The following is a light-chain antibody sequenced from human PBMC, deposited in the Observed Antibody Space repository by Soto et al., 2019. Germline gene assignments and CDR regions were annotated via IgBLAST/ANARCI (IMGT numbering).Light chain of an antibody. V-gene: IGKV1-39*01. CDR3: QHSYSNPFT. Sequence: DIQMTQSPSSPSASVGDRVTITCRASQSISNYLNWYQQKPGKAPNLMMYAESSLQSGVPSRFSGSGSGTDFTLTISSLQPEDFATYYCQHSYSNPFTFGPGTKVDVK. J-gene: IGKJ3*01. CDR2: AES. CDR1: QSISNY.